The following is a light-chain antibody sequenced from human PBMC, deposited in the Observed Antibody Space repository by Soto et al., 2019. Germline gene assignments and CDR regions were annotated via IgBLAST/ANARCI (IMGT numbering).Light chain of an antibody. CDR3: SSYTSSSTPYV. CDR1: SSDVGGYNY. V-gene: IGLV2-14*01. J-gene: IGLJ1*01. Sequence: QSALTQPRSVSGSPGQSITISCTGTSSDVGGYNYVSWYQQHPGKAPKLMIYEVSNRPSGVSNRFSGSKSGNTAPLTISGLQAEDEADYYCSSYTSSSTPYVFGTGTKVTVL. CDR2: EVS.